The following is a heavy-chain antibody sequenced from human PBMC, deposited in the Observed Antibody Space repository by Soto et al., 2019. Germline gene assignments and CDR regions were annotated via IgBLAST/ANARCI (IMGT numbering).Heavy chain of an antibody. J-gene: IGHJ4*02. CDR3: ARTRDFWSGYHDY. Sequence: EVPLVESGGGLVQPGGSLRLSCAASGFTFSSYWMSWVRQAPGKGLEWVANIKQDGSEKYYVDSVKGRFTISRDNAKNSLYLQMNSLRAEDTAVYYCARTRDFWSGYHDYWGQGTLVTVSS. V-gene: IGHV3-7*01. CDR2: IKQDGSEK. D-gene: IGHD3-3*01. CDR1: GFTFSSYW.